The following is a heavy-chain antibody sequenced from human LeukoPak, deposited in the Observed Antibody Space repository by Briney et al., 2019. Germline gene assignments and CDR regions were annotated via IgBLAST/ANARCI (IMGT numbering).Heavy chain of an antibody. V-gene: IGHV4-39*02. D-gene: IGHD4/OR15-4a*01. CDR1: GGSISSNSYY. CDR3: ARDTLGEGEDANYAVYYFDY. J-gene: IGHJ4*02. Sequence: SETLSLTCAVSGGSISSNSYYWGWIRQPPGKGLEWIGSIYYSGSTYYNPSLKSRVTISVDTSKNQFSLKLSSVTAADTAVYYCARDTLGEGEDANYAVYYFDYWGQGTVVTVSS. CDR2: IYYSGST.